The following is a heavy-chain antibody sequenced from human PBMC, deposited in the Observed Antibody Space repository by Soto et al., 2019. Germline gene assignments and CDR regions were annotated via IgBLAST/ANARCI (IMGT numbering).Heavy chain of an antibody. CDR2: IYHSGST. CDR1: GGSISSGGYS. D-gene: IGHD3-9*01. CDR3: ARAGPNDILTGYSEGPFDY. J-gene: IGHJ4*02. Sequence: PSETLSLTCAVSGGSISSGGYSWSWIRQPPGKGLEWIGYIYHSGSTYYNPSLKSRVTISVDRSKNQFSLKLSSATAADTAVYYCARAGPNDILTGYSEGPFDYWGQGTLVTVSS. V-gene: IGHV4-30-2*01.